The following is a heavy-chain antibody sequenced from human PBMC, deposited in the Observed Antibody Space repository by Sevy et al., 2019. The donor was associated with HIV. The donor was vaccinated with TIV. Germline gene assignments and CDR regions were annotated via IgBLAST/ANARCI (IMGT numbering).Heavy chain of an antibody. CDR3: ATPTTFGGVIV. CDR1: GYTFTGYY. Sequence: ASVKVSCKASGYTFTGYYMHWVRQAPGQGLEWMGWINPNSGGTNHAQKFQGRVTMTRDTSISTAYMELSRLRSDDTAVYYCATPTTFGGVIVWGQGTLVTVSS. CDR2: INPNSGGT. V-gene: IGHV1-2*02. J-gene: IGHJ4*02. D-gene: IGHD3-16*02.